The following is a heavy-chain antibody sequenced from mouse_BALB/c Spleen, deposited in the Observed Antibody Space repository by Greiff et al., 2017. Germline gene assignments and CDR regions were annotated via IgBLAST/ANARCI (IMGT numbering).Heavy chain of an antibody. CDR2: IWSGGST. Sequence: QVQLQQSGPGLVQPSQSLSITCTVSGFSLTSYGVHWVRQSPGKGLEWLGVIWSGGSTDYNAAFISRLSIGKDNSKSQVFFKMNSLQANDTAIYYCARKGNYYGSLRYLDVWGAGTTVTVSS. CDR1: GFSLTSYG. D-gene: IGHD1-1*01. J-gene: IGHJ1*01. CDR3: ARKGNYYGSLRYLDV. V-gene: IGHV2-2*02.